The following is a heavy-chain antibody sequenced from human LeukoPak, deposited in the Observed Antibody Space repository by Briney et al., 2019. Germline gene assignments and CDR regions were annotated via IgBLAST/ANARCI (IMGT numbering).Heavy chain of an antibody. Sequence: GASVKVSCKASGYTFTGYYMHWVRQAPGQGPEWMGWMNPNSGNTGYAQKFQGRVTMTRNTSISTAYMELSSLRSEDTAVYYCARGGGGRWGSYRHDYWGQGTLVTVSS. CDR2: MNPNSGNT. CDR1: GYTFTGYY. J-gene: IGHJ4*02. CDR3: ARGGGGRWGSYRHDY. V-gene: IGHV1-8*02. D-gene: IGHD3-16*02.